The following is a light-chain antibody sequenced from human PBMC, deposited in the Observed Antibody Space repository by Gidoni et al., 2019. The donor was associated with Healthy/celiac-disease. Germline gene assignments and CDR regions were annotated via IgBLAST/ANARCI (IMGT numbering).Light chain of an antibody. CDR3: QQSYSTPYT. CDR2: AAS. J-gene: IGKJ2*01. V-gene: IGKV1-39*01. Sequence: DIQMTQSPSSLSASVGDRVTITCRASQSISSFLNWYQQKPGKAPKLLIYAASSLQSGVPSWFSGSGSGTDFTLTISSLQPVDFAAYYCQQSYSTPYTFGQGTKLEIK. CDR1: QSISSF.